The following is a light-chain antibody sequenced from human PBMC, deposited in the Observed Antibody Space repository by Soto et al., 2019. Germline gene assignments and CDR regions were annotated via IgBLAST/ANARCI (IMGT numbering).Light chain of an antibody. V-gene: IGLV2-8*01. CDR3: SSYGGSKNVA. CDR2: EVS. J-gene: IGLJ2*01. Sequence: QSALTQPPSASGSPGQSVTISCTGTRSDVGGYDYVSWYQQKPGTAPKLMIFEVSKRPSGVPDRFSGSKSGNTASLTVSGLQAEDEADYYCSSYGGSKNVAFGGGTKLTVL. CDR1: RSDVGGYDY.